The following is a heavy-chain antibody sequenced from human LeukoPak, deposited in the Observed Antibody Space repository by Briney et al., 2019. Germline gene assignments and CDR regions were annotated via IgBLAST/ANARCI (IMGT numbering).Heavy chain of an antibody. V-gene: IGHV3-48*04. CDR3: ARSFGYSSSWLDY. CDR2: ISSSGSTI. D-gene: IGHD6-13*01. Sequence: GRSLRLSCAASGLTFSSYAMHWVRQAPGKGLEWVSYISSSGSTIYYADSVKGRFTISRDNAKNSLYLQMNSLRAEDTAVYYCARSFGYSSSWLDYWGQGTLVTVSS. CDR1: GLTFSSYA. J-gene: IGHJ4*02.